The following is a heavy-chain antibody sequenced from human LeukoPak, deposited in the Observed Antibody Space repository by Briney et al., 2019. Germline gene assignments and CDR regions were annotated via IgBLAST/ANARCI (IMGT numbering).Heavy chain of an antibody. CDR1: GYSISSGYY. J-gene: IGHJ6*02. CDR2: IYHSGST. CDR3: ASAEATYCGGDCLIVSSGMDV. D-gene: IGHD2-21*02. V-gene: IGHV4-38-2*02. Sequence: SETLSLTCTVSGYSISSGYYWGWIRQPPGQGLEWIGSIYHSGSTYYNPSLKSRVSISVDTSKNQFSLKLSPVTAADTAVYYCASAEATYCGGDCLIVSSGMDVWGQGTTVTVSS.